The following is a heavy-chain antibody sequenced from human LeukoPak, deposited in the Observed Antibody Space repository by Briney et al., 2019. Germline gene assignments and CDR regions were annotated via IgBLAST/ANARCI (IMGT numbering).Heavy chain of an antibody. D-gene: IGHD2-2*01. V-gene: IGHV1-2*02. J-gene: IGHJ4*02. CDR1: Y. CDR3: ARRQLLWSIDY. Sequence: YLHWVRQAPGQGLEWVGWINPNSGGTIYAQKFQGRVTMTRDTSISTAYMELTRLTSDDTAVYYCARRQLLWSIDYWGQGTLVTVSS. CDR2: INPNSGGT.